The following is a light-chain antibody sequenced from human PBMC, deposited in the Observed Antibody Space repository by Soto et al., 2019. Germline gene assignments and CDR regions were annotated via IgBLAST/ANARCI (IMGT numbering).Light chain of an antibody. CDR3: AAWDDSLSGPWV. Sequence: QSVLTQPPSASGTPGQRVTISCSGSSSNIGSNYVYWYQQLPGTAPKLLIYRNNQRPSGVPDRFSGSKSGTSASLAISGLRSEDEADYYWAAWDDSLSGPWVFGGGTKVTVL. J-gene: IGLJ3*02. CDR1: SSNIGSNY. V-gene: IGLV1-47*01. CDR2: RNN.